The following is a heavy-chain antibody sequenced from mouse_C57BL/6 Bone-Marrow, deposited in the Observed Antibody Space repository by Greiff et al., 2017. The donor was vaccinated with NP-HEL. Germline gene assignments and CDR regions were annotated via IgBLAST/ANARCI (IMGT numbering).Heavy chain of an antibody. D-gene: IGHD2-1*01. J-gene: IGHJ2*01. CDR2: FHPYNDDT. V-gene: IGHV1-47*01. CDR1: GYTFTTYP. CDR3: ARGGNYWYYFDY. Sequence: VKLMESGAELVKPGASVKMSCKASGYTFTTYPIEWVKQNHGKSLEWIGNFHPYNDDTEYNEKLKNKATLTVEKSSSTVYLELSRLTSDDSSVYYCARGGNYWYYFDYWGQGTTLTVSS.